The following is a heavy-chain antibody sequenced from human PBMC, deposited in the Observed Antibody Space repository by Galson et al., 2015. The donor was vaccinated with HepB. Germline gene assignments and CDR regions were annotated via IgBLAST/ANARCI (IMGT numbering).Heavy chain of an antibody. D-gene: IGHD3-10*01. CDR3: ARGVYYGSLWFQH. Sequence: SLRLSCAASGFTFSSYGMHWVRQAPGKGLEWVAVIWYDGSNKYYADSVKGRFTISRDNSKNTLYLQMNSLRAEDTAVYYCARGVYYGSLWFQHWGQRTLVTVAS. CDR2: IWYDGSNK. V-gene: IGHV3-33*08. CDR1: GFTFSSYG. J-gene: IGHJ1*01.